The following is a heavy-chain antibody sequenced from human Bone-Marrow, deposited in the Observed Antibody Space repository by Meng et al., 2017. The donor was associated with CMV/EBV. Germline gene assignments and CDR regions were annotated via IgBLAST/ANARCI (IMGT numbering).Heavy chain of an antibody. CDR3: ARGRYWVYYYGMDV. D-gene: IGHD2-8*02. CDR2: IKHSGST. CDR1: GGSISSYY. J-gene: IGHJ6*01. V-gene: IGHV4-34*01. Sequence: GSLRPSCTVSGGSISSYYWSWIRQPPGKGLEWIGEIKHSGSTNYNPSLKSRVTISVDTSKNQFSLKLSSVTAADTAVYYCARGRYWVYYYGMDVWGQGTTVTVSS.